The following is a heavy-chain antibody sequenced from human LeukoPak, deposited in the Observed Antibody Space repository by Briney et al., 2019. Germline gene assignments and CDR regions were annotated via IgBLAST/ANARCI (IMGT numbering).Heavy chain of an antibody. J-gene: IGHJ2*01. CDR1: GGTFSSYA. CDR2: IIPIFGTA. CDR3: ARDPLYYDSSGYPHVGWYFDL. Sequence: ASVKVSCKASGGTFSSYAISWVRQAPGQGLEWMGGIIPIFGTANYAQKFQGRVTITADESTSTAYMELSSLRSEDTAVYYCARDPLYYDSSGYPHVGWYFDLWGRGTLVTVS. D-gene: IGHD3-22*01. V-gene: IGHV1-69*13.